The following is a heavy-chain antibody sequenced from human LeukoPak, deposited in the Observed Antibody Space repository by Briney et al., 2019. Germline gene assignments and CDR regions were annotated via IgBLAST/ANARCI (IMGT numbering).Heavy chain of an antibody. D-gene: IGHD1-1*01. Sequence: PSETLSLTCTVSGGSISSSSYYWGWIRQPPGKGLEWIGSIYYSGNTYYNPSLKSRVTVSVDTSKNQFSLKLTSVTAADAAVYYCATKKWNHYFDSWGQGTLVTVSS. CDR2: IYYSGNT. CDR1: GGSISSSSYY. V-gene: IGHV4-39*01. J-gene: IGHJ4*02. CDR3: ATKKWNHYFDS.